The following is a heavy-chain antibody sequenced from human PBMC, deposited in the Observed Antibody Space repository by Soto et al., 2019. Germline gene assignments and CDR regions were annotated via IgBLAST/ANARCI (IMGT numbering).Heavy chain of an antibody. J-gene: IGHJ5*02. Sequence: ASVKVSCKASGGTFSSYTISWVRQAPGQGLEWMGRIIPILGIANYAQKFQGRVTITADKSTSTAYMELSSLRSEDTAVYYCARGPSEVLRYFDWSEWFDPWGQGTLVTVSS. CDR3: ARGPSEVLRYFDWSEWFDP. CDR1: GGTFSSYT. V-gene: IGHV1-69*02. CDR2: IIPILGIA. D-gene: IGHD3-9*01.